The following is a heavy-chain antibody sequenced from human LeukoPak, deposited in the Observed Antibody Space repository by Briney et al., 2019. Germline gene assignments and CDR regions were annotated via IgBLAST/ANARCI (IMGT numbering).Heavy chain of an antibody. V-gene: IGHV3-30*18. CDR1: GFTFSSYG. J-gene: IGHJ4*02. D-gene: IGHD3-10*01. Sequence: PGGSLRLSCAASGFTFSSYGMHWLPQAPGKGLEGVGDISYDGSNKFYADSVKGRFTISRDNSKNTLYLQMNSLGAEDTAVYYCAKDLWVTYGSGSYYFDYWGQGTLVTVSS. CDR2: ISYDGSNK. CDR3: AKDLWVTYGSGSYYFDY.